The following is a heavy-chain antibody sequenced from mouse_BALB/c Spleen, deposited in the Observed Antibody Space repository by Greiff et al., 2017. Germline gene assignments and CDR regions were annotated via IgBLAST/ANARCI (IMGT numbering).Heavy chain of an antibody. CDR1: GYTFTSYW. D-gene: IGHD1-1*01. Sequence: QVQLKESGAELPRPGASVKLSCKASGYTFTSYWMQWVKQRPGQGLEWIGAIYPGDGDTRYTQKFKGKATLTADKSSSTAYMQLSSLASEDSAVYYCTTYYGYAMDYWGQGTSVTVSS. CDR2: IYPGDGDT. CDR3: TTYYGYAMDY. J-gene: IGHJ4*01. V-gene: IGHV1-87*01.